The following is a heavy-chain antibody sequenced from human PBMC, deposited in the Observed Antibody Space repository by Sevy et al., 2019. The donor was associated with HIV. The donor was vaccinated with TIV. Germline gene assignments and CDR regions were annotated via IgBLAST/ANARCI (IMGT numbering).Heavy chain of an antibody. V-gene: IGHV5-51*01. J-gene: IGHJ4*02. Sequence: GESLKISCKGSGYSFTNHWIGWVRQMPGKGLEWMGIIYPGDSDTRYSPSFQGQVTISADKSISTAYLQWSSLKASDTAMYYCARGDAAVAGYFDYWGQGTLVTVSS. CDR1: GYSFTNHW. CDR2: IYPGDSDT. D-gene: IGHD6-19*01. CDR3: ARGDAAVAGYFDY.